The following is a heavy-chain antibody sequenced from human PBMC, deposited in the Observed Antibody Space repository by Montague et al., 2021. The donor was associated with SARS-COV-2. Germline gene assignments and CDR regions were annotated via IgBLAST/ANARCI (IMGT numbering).Heavy chain of an antibody. CDR2: IYYSGST. V-gene: IGHV4-59*01. CDR1: GGSISSYY. D-gene: IGHD1-26*01. J-gene: IGHJ4*02. Sequence: SETRSLTCTVSGGSISSYYWSWIRQPPGKGLEWIGYIYYSGSTNYNPSLKSRVTILVDMSKNQFSLKLSPVTAADTAVYYCARGVGGSYLYYFDDWGQGTLVTVSS. CDR3: ARGVGGSYLYYFDD.